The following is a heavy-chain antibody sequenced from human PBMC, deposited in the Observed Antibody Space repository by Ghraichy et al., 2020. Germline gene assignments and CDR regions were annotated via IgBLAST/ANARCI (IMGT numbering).Heavy chain of an antibody. CDR3: ARDPYGDYKYGGTDY. Sequence: GGSLRLSCAASGFSFSRHWMSWVRQAPGKGLEWVVSIKSDGSDRVYVDSVKGRFIISRDNAKNSLSLEMNSLRVDDTAVYYCARDPYGDYKYGGTDYWGQGTLVSVSS. J-gene: IGHJ1*01. CDR2: IKSDGSDR. CDR1: GFSFSRHW. D-gene: IGHD4-17*01. V-gene: IGHV3-7*01.